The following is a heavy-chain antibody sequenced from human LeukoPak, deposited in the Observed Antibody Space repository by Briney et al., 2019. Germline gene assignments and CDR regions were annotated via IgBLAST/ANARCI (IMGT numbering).Heavy chain of an antibody. D-gene: IGHD3-22*01. CDR1: VYTFTTFD. V-gene: IGHV1-8*01. CDR2: LNRRSGNT. CDR3: VTSVCCYDPSGYYPFDY. J-gene: IGHJ4*02. Sequence: ASLSLSSTPSVYTFTTFDINWVPQAAGHGREGMGWLNRRSGNTGYAQKLQGRVTMTRNTAISTAYMELSSLRTEDTAVYYCVTSVCCYDPSGYYPFDYWGQGTLVTVSS.